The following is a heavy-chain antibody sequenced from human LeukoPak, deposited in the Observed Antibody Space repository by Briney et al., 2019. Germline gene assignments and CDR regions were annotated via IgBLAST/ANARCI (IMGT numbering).Heavy chain of an antibody. J-gene: IGHJ6*03. CDR3: AKTSNYYYYYHMDV. Sequence: ASVKVSCKASGYTFTGYYMHWVRQAPGQGLEWMGWISGYNGDTNYAQKLQGRVTLTTDTSTSTAYMELRSLRSDDTAVYYCAKTSNYYYYYHMDVWGKGTTVTVSS. CDR1: GYTFTGYY. D-gene: IGHD4-11*01. CDR2: ISGYNGDT. V-gene: IGHV1-18*04.